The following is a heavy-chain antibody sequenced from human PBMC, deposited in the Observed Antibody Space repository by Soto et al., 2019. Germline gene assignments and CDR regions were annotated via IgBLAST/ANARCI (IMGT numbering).Heavy chain of an antibody. V-gene: IGHV4-31*03. D-gene: IGHD1-1*01. Sequence: SETLSLTCTVSGGSISSGGYYWSWIRQHPGKGLEWIGYIYYSGSTYYNPSLKSRVTISVDTSKSQFSLKLSSVTAADTAVYYCARDTTVSSFDYWGQGTLVTVSS. J-gene: IGHJ4*02. CDR3: ARDTTVSSFDY. CDR1: GGSISSGGYY. CDR2: IYYSGST.